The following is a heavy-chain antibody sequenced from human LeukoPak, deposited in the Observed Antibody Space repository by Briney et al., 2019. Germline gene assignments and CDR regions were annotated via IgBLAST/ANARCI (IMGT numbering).Heavy chain of an antibody. Sequence: PGGSLRLSCAASGFTFSTYSMNWVRQAPGKGLEWVSSISTSSSYIYYTDSVKGRFTISRDNARKSLFLEMNSLRAEDTAVYYCAKDHSYDEPTPYWFDHWGQGTLVTVSS. J-gene: IGHJ5*02. V-gene: IGHV3-21*01. CDR3: AKDHSYDEPTPYWFDH. D-gene: IGHD5-12*01. CDR1: GFTFSTYS. CDR2: ISTSSSYI.